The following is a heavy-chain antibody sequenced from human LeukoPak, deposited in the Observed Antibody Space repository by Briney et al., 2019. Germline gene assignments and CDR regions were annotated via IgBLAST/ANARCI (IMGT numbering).Heavy chain of an antibody. V-gene: IGHV1-69*05. CDR1: GGTFSSYA. CDR3: ARAGMWYGFSEY. CDR2: IIPIFGTA. D-gene: IGHD2-15*01. J-gene: IGHJ4*02. Sequence: ASVKVSCKASGGTFSSYAISWVRQAPGQGLEWMGGIIPIFGTANYAQKFQGRVTMTSDTSTTTVYMELSSLTSEDTAVYYCARAGMWYGFSEYWGQGTLVTVSS.